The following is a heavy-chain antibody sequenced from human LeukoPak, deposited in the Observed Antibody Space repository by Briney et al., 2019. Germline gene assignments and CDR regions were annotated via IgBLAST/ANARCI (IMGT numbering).Heavy chain of an antibody. Sequence: SDTLSLTCGGPGYSISSSNWWGWIRQPPGKGLEWIGYIYYSGSTYYNPSLKSRVTMSVDTSKNQFSLKLSSVTAVDTAVYYCARSHEEAFDIWGQGTMVTVSS. V-gene: IGHV4-28*01. CDR1: GYSISSSNW. CDR3: ARSHEEAFDI. J-gene: IGHJ3*02. CDR2: IYYSGST.